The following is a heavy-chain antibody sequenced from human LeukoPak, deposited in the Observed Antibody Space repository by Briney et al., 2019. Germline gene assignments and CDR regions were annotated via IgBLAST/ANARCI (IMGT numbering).Heavy chain of an antibody. J-gene: IGHJ4*02. Sequence: GGSLRLSCAASGFTFSNYWMHWVRQAPGKGLVWVSRINTDGSNTSYADSVKGRFTISRDNAKNTLYLQMNSLRAEDTAVYYCARATVGATSDFDYWGQGTLVTVSS. CDR1: GFTFSNYW. D-gene: IGHD1-26*01. CDR3: ARATVGATSDFDY. V-gene: IGHV3-74*01. CDR2: INTDGSNT.